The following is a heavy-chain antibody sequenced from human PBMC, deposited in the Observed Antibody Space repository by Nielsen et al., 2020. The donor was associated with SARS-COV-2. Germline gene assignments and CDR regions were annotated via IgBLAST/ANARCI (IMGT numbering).Heavy chain of an antibody. CDR3: AKLGADSCY. D-gene: IGHD2-15*01. CDR1: GFTFDDYA. J-gene: IGHJ4*02. V-gene: IGHV3-9*01. CDR2: ISWNSGSI. Sequence: LRLSCAASGFTFDDYAMHWVRQAPGKGLEWVSGISWNSGSIGYADSVKGRFTISRDNAKNSLYLQMNSLRAEDTALYYCAKLGADSCYWGQGTLVTVSS.